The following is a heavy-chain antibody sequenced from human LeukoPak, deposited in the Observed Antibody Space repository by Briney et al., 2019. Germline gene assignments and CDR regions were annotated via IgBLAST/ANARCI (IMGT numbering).Heavy chain of an antibody. CDR3: ARGILAVAGTY. CDR1: GFTFSSYS. V-gene: IGHV3-48*01. D-gene: IGHD6-19*01. CDR2: ISSSSGTI. J-gene: IGHJ4*02. Sequence: GGSLRLSCAASGFTFSSYSMNWVRQAPGKGLEWVSYISSSSGTIYYADSVKGRFTISRDNAKNSLYLQMNSLRAEDTAVYYCARGILAVAGTYWGQGTLVTVSS.